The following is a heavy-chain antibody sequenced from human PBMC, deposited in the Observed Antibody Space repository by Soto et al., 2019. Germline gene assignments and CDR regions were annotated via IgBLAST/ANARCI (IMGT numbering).Heavy chain of an antibody. D-gene: IGHD5-18*01. Sequence: GGSLRLSCAASGFTFSSYAMHWVRQAPGKGLERVAVISYDGSNKYYADSVKGRFTISRDNSKNTLYLQMNSLRAEDTAVYYCARPRSTTAMVRFDYWGQGTLVTVSS. V-gene: IGHV3-30-3*01. CDR1: GFTFSSYA. CDR3: ARPRSTTAMVRFDY. CDR2: ISYDGSNK. J-gene: IGHJ4*02.